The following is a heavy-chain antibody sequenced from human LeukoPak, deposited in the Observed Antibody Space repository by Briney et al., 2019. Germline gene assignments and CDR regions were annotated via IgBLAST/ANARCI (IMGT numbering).Heavy chain of an antibody. CDR2: IYYSGST. J-gene: IGHJ6*03. V-gene: IGHV4-31*03. CDR3: ARHGSLSSSGYYVHYYMDV. CDR1: GGSISSGGYY. Sequence: SQTLSLTCTVSGGSISSGGYYWSWIRQHPGKGLEWIGYIYYSGSTYYNPSLKSRVTISVDTSKNQVSLKLKSVTAADTGVYFCARHGSLSSSGYYVHYYMDVWGKGTTVTVSS. D-gene: IGHD3-22*01.